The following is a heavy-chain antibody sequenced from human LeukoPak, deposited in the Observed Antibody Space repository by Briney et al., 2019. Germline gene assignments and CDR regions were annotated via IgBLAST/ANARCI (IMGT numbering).Heavy chain of an antibody. CDR1: GFTFSSYG. D-gene: IGHD6-13*01. V-gene: IGHV3-33*03. CDR2: IWYDGSNK. CDR3: ATTDHSGRFYYFDN. J-gene: IGHJ4*02. Sequence: QPGRSLRLSCAASGFTFSSYGMHWVRQAPGKGLEWVAVIWYDGSNKYYADSVKGRFTISRDNAKNSLYLQMNSLRAEDTAVYYCATTDHSGRFYYFDNWGQGTLVTVSS.